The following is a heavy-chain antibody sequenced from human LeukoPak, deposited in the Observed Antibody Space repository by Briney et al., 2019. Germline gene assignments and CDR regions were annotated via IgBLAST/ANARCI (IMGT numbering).Heavy chain of an antibody. Sequence: ASVKVSCKASGYTFTGYYMHWVRQAPGQGLEWMGWINPNSGGTNYAQKFQGRVTMTRDTSISTAYMELSRLRSDDTAVYYCARERVVVVTAIRPDYYYYYGMDVWGQGTTVAVS. V-gene: IGHV1-2*02. CDR2: INPNSGGT. J-gene: IGHJ6*02. CDR3: ARERVVVVTAIRPDYYYYYGMDV. CDR1: GYTFTGYY. D-gene: IGHD2-21*02.